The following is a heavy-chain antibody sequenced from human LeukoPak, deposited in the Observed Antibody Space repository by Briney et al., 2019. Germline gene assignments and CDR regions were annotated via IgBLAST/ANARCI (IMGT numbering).Heavy chain of an antibody. CDR1: GGSFSGYY. CDR2: INHSGST. D-gene: IGHD2-15*01. Sequence: PSDTLSLTCAVYGGSFSGYYWSWIRQPPGKGLEWIGEINHSGSTNYNPSLKSRVTISVDTSKNQFSLKLSSVTAADTAVYYCAREGVAAHDAFDIWGQGTMVTVSS. CDR3: AREGVAAHDAFDI. J-gene: IGHJ3*02. V-gene: IGHV4-34*01.